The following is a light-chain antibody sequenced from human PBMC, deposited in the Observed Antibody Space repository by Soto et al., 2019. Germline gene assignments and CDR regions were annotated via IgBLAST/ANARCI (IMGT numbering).Light chain of an antibody. V-gene: IGKV3-20*01. Sequence: EIVLTQSPGTLSLSPGDTATLSCRASQSVRSTYLAWYQQKPGQAPRLLIHGASSRATGIPDRFSGSGSGTDFTLTISRLEREDFAVYYCQQYDTSPPTFGQGTRLDIK. CDR1: QSVRSTY. CDR3: QQYDTSPPT. J-gene: IGKJ5*01. CDR2: GAS.